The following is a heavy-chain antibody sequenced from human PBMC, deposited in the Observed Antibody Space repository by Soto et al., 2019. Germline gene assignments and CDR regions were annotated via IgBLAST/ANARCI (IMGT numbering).Heavy chain of an antibody. D-gene: IGHD4-4*01. V-gene: IGHV3-74*01. Sequence: EVQLVESGGGLVQPGGTLSLSCVASGFTFRSDWMHWVRQGAGKGLVWASRIIMDGSVTNYGDSVKGRFTISRDNAKNTVYLQMNSLRVEYTAVYYCARGPRGLYGNDYWGQRALATVSS. CDR2: IIMDGSVT. CDR3: ARGPRGLYGNDY. CDR1: GFTFRSDW. J-gene: IGHJ4*02.